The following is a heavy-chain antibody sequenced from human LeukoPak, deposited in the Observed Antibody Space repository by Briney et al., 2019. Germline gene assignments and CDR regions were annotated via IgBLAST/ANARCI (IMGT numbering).Heavy chain of an antibody. CDR1: GFAVSSNY. D-gene: IGHD1-26*01. CDR2: IYSDGST. J-gene: IGHJ3*02. V-gene: IGHV3-53*01. Sequence: GGSLRLSCAASGFAVSSNYMSWVRQAPGTGLEWVSEIYSDGSTYYAASVKGRFSISRDKSKNTVYLQMNSLRAEDTAVYYCARELREHGVFDIWGQGTMVTVSS. CDR3: ARELREHGVFDI.